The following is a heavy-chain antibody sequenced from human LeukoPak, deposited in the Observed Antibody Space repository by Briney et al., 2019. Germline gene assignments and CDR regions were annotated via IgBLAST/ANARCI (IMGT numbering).Heavy chain of an antibody. D-gene: IGHD6-13*01. CDR2: IYYSGTT. V-gene: IGHV4-59*01. CDR3: ARGVYIAAAQYGY. Sequence: LETLSLTCTVSGGSISSYYWSWIRPPPGKGLEWIGYIYYSGTTNYNPSLKSRVTISVDTSKNQFSLKLSSVTAADTAVYYCARGVYIAAAQYGYWGQGTLVTVSS. J-gene: IGHJ4*02. CDR1: GGSISSYY.